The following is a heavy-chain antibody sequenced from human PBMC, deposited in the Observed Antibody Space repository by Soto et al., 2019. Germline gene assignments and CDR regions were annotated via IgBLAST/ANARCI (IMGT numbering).Heavy chain of an antibody. V-gene: IGHV3-23*01. CDR1: GFTFSSYG. D-gene: IGHD6-19*01. Sequence: PGGSLRLSCAASGFTFSSYGMHWVRQAPGKGLEWVSVISDSGSSKYYADSVKGRFTISRDNSKNTLYLQMNSLRAEDTAVYYCAKEHVVSGPDIAVAHRYFQHWGQGTLVTVSS. CDR3: AKEHVVSGPDIAVAHRYFQH. J-gene: IGHJ1*01. CDR2: ISDSGSSK.